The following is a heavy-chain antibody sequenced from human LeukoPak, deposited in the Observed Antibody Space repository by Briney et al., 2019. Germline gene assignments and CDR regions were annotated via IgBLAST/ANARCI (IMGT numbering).Heavy chain of an antibody. V-gene: IGHV1-18*01. CDR3: AREAAAGKYYYYYMDV. CDR2: ISAYNGNT. J-gene: IGHJ6*03. Sequence: ASVKVSCKASGYTFTSYGISWVRQAPGQGLEWMGWISAYNGNTNYAQKLQGRVTMTTDTSTTTAYMVLRSLRSDDTAVYYCAREAAAGKYYYYYMDVWGKGTTVTVSS. D-gene: IGHD6-13*01. CDR1: GYTFTSYG.